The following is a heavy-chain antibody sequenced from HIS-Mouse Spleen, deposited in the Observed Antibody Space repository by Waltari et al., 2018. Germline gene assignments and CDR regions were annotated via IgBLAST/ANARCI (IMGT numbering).Heavy chain of an antibody. Sequence: QLQLQESGPGLVKPSDPLSLTCTVSGCSISSSSYYWGWLRQPPGKGLEWIGSIYYSGSTYYNPSLKSRVTISVDTSKNQFSLKLSSVTAADTAVYYCAREIPYSSSWYDWYFDLWGRGTLVTVSS. CDR1: GCSISSSSYY. CDR3: AREIPYSSSWYDWYFDL. D-gene: IGHD6-13*01. V-gene: IGHV4-39*07. J-gene: IGHJ2*01. CDR2: IYYSGST.